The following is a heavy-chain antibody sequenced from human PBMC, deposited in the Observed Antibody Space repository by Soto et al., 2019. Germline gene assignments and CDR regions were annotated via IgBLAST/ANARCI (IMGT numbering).Heavy chain of an antibody. Sequence: ASVKVSCKASGYTFTSYAMHWVRQAPGQRLEWMGWINAGNGNTKYSQKFQGRVTITRDTSASTAYMELSSLRSEDTALYYCARGIAPYYFDYWGQGTLVTVSS. CDR2: INAGNGNT. V-gene: IGHV1-3*01. D-gene: IGHD6-13*01. J-gene: IGHJ4*02. CDR3: ARGIAPYYFDY. CDR1: GYTFTSYA.